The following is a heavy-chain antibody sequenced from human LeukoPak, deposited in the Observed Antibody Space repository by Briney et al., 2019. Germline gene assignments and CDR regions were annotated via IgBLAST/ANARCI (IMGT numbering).Heavy chain of an antibody. CDR1: GFTFSSYA. D-gene: IGHD6-19*01. V-gene: IGHV3-23*01. CDR3: AIGATEAGRLCHDY. CDR2: ISGGGGST. Sequence: GGSLRLSCAASGFTFSSYAMSWVRQVPGKGLEWVSTISGGGGSTYYADSVKGRFTVSRDNSKNTLYLQMNSLRAEDTAVYYCAIGATEAGRLCHDYWGQGTLVTVSS. J-gene: IGHJ4*02.